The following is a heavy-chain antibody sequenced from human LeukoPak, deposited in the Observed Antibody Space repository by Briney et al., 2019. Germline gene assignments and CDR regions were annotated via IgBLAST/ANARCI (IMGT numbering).Heavy chain of an antibody. D-gene: IGHD3-22*01. V-gene: IGHV4-59*01. Sequence: PSETLSLTCAVYGGSFSGYYWSWIRQPAGKGLEWIGYIYDSGSTNYNPSLKSRVTVSVDTSKNQFSLKLSSVTAADTAVYYCARDQADSSGYYMYFDYWGQGTLVTVSS. CDR3: ARDQADSSGYYMYFDY. CDR1: GGSFSGYY. CDR2: IYDSGST. J-gene: IGHJ4*02.